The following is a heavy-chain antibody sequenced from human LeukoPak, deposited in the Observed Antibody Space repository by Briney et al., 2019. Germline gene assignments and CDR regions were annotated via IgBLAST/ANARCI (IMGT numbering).Heavy chain of an antibody. Sequence: PGGSLRLSCAASGFTFRSYAMSWVRPAPGKGLEWVSTISDGGGNTYYADSVKGRFTISRDNSENTVYLQVNSLRAEDTAVYYCAKPQVVAGTVVLRGGSDSWGQGTLVTVSS. CDR3: AKPQVVAGTVVLRGGSDS. J-gene: IGHJ4*02. CDR2: ISDGGGNT. CDR1: GFTFRSYA. V-gene: IGHV3-23*01. D-gene: IGHD6-19*01.